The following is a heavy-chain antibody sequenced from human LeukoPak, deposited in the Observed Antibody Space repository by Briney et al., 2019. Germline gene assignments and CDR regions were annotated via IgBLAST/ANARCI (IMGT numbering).Heavy chain of an antibody. Sequence: GGSLRLSCAASGVTFSHYGMHWIRQAPGRGLERVAVIWNDGSNKYYADSVKGRFTISRDNSQNTVDLHMNSLRAEDTAVYYCARDAQRGFDYSNSLEYWGQGTLVTVSS. J-gene: IGHJ4*02. V-gene: IGHV3-33*01. CDR1: GVTFSHYG. D-gene: IGHD4-11*01. CDR3: ARDAQRGFDYSNSLEY. CDR2: IWNDGSNK.